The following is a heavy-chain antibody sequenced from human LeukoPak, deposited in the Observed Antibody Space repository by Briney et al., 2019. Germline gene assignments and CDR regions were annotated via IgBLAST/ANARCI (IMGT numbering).Heavy chain of an antibody. CDR1: GFTFSSYA. Sequence: GRSLRLSCAASGFTFSSYAMHWVRQAPGKGLEWVAVISYDGSNKYYADSVKGRFTIPRDNSKNTLYLQMNSLRAEDTAVYYCARGSVKYYYGSGSYYNPYYFDYWGQGTLVTVSS. CDR3: ARGSVKYYYGSGSYYNPYYFDY. CDR2: ISYDGSNK. D-gene: IGHD3-10*01. J-gene: IGHJ4*02. V-gene: IGHV3-30-3*01.